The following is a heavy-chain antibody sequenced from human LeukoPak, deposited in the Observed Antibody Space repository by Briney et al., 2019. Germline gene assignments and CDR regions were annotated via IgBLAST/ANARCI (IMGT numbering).Heavy chain of an antibody. D-gene: IGHD3-22*01. J-gene: IGHJ6*03. CDR1: GFTFSSYS. V-gene: IGHV3-21*01. Sequence: PGGSLRLSCAASGFTFSSYSMNWVRQAPGKGLEWVSSISSSSSYIYYADSVKGRFTISRDNAKNSLYLQMNSLRAEDTAVYYCARNYYYDSSGYSYYYYMDVWGKGTTVTVSS. CDR2: ISSSSSYI. CDR3: ARNYYYDSSGYSYYYYMDV.